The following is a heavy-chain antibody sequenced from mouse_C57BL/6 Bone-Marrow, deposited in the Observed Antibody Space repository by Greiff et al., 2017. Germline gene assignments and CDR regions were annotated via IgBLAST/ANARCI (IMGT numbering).Heavy chain of an antibody. D-gene: IGHD2-1*01. J-gene: IGHJ1*03. CDR1: GYAFSSYW. CDR2: IYPGDGDT. Sequence: QVQLQQSGAELVKPGASVKISCKASGYAFSSYWMNWVKQRPGKGLEWIGQIYPGDGDTNYNGKFKGKATLTADKSSSTAYMQLSSLTSEDSAVYFCAREEDYGNSCWYFDVWGTGTTVTVSS. CDR3: AREEDYGNSCWYFDV. V-gene: IGHV1-80*01.